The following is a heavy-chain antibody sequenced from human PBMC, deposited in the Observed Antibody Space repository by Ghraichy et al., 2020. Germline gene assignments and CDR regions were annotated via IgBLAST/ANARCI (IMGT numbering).Heavy chain of an antibody. D-gene: IGHD3-22*01. J-gene: IGHJ4*02. CDR1: GFTFSSYA. V-gene: IGHV3-30-3*01. CDR2: ISYDGSNK. CDR3: ARERDYYDSSGSGGLDY. Sequence: GGSLRLSCAASGFTFSSYAMHWVRQAPGKGLEWVAVISYDGSNKYYADSVKGRFTISRDNSKNTLYLQMNSLRAEDTAVYYCARERDYYDSSGSGGLDYWGQGTLVTVSS.